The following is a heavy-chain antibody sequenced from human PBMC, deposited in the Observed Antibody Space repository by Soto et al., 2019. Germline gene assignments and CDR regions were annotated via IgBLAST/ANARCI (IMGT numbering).Heavy chain of an antibody. V-gene: IGHV1-18*04. Sequence: ASVKVSCKASGYTFTSYGISRVRQAPGQGLEWMGWISAYNGNTNYAQKLQGRVTMTTDTSTSTAYMELRSLRSDDTAVYYCARELYYDFWSGYPGPLGMDVWGQGTTVTVSS. CDR3: ARELYYDFWSGYPGPLGMDV. J-gene: IGHJ6*02. D-gene: IGHD3-3*01. CDR2: ISAYNGNT. CDR1: GYTFTSYG.